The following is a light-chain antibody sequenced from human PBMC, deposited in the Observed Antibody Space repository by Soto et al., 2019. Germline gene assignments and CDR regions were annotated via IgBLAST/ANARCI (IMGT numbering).Light chain of an antibody. CDR1: QKISSY. V-gene: IGKV1-39*01. CDR3: QQYYSPPLS. CDR2: SGS. Sequence: DLQMTQSPSSLSAFVGDSVTITCRASQKISSYLAWFQQKPGEAPRLLIYSGSSLPSGVPSRFIGAGSGTDFTLTISGLQPEDVATYYCQQYYSPPLSFGGGTKVEI. J-gene: IGKJ4*01.